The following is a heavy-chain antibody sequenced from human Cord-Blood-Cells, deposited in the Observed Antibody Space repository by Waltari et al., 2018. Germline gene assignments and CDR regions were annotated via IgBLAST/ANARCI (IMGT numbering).Heavy chain of an antibody. CDR3: ARVPASTVVTDY. D-gene: IGHD4-17*01. J-gene: IGHJ4*02. CDR2: INHSGST. V-gene: IGHV4-34*01. Sequence: QVQLQQWGAGLLKPSETLSPTCAVYGGSFSGYYWSWIRQPPGKGLEWIGEINHSGSTNYNPSLKSRVTISVDTSKNQFSLKLSSVTAADTAVYYCARVPASTVVTDYWGQGTLVTVSS. CDR1: GGSFSGYY.